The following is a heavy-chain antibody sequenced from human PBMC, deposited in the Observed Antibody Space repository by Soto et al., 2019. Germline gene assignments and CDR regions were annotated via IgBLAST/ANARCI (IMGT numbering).Heavy chain of an antibody. J-gene: IGHJ6*02. Sequence: QGQLVQSGAEVKKPGASVKVPCKASGYTFTRYGISWVRQAPGQGLEWMGWISAYNGNTNYAQNFQGRVTMTTDTSTNTAYLELRSLRSDDTAVYYCARDRGAAAGAYYYYGMDVWGQGTTVTVSS. CDR1: GYTFTRYG. D-gene: IGHD6-13*01. CDR2: ISAYNGNT. V-gene: IGHV1-18*01. CDR3: ARDRGAAAGAYYYYGMDV.